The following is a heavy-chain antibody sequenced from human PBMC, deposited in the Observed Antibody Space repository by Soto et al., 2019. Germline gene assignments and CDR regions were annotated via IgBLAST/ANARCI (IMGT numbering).Heavy chain of an antibody. V-gene: IGHV4-34*01. CDR3: ARFDDGDYGGFDY. CDR1: GGSFSGYY. D-gene: IGHD4-17*01. J-gene: IGHJ4*02. CDR2: INHSGST. Sequence: QVQLQQWGAGLLKPSETLSLTCAVYGGSFSGYYWSWIRQPPGKGLEWIGEINHSGSTNYNPSLRSRVTISVDTSKNQFSLKLSSVTAADTAVYYCARFDDGDYGGFDYWGQGTLVTVSS.